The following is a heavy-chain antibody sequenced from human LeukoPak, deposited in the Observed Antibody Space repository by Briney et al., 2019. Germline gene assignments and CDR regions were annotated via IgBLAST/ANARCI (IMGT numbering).Heavy chain of an antibody. Sequence: ASVKVSCKASGYTFTSYYMHWVRQAPGQGLEWMGLINPTGGSTGYAQKFQGRVTMTRDMSTSADYMELSSLRSEDTAIYYCARDNSVGDNAWWFDPWGQGTLVTVSS. CDR3: ARDNSVGDNAWWFDP. V-gene: IGHV1-46*01. CDR2: INPTGGST. CDR1: GYTFTSYY. J-gene: IGHJ5*02. D-gene: IGHD1-26*01.